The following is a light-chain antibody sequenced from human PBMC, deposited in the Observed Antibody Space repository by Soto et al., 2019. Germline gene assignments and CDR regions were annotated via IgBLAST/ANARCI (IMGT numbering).Light chain of an antibody. Sequence: QSALTQPASVSGSPGQSITISCTGTRSDVGGYNYVSWHQQHPGKAPRVIIYEVTYRPAGVSSRFSGSKSGNTAYLTISGLQAEDEADYYCTSFTASITYVFGTGTKVT. CDR2: EVT. CDR3: TSFTASITYV. J-gene: IGLJ1*01. V-gene: IGLV2-14*03. CDR1: RSDVGGYNY.